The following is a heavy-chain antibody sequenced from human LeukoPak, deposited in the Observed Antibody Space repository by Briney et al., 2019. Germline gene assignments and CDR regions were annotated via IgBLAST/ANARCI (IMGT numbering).Heavy chain of an antibody. J-gene: IGHJ6*02. V-gene: IGHV3-23*01. CDR3: AKGPVGATISTYYYGMDV. D-gene: IGHD1-26*01. CDR1: GFTFSSYA. CDR2: ISGSGGST. Sequence: GGSLRLSCAASGFTFSSYAMSWVRQAPGKGLEWVSAISGSGGSTYYADSVKGRFTISRDNSKNTLYLQMNSLRAEDTAVYSCAKGPVGATISTYYYGMDVWGQGTTVTVSS.